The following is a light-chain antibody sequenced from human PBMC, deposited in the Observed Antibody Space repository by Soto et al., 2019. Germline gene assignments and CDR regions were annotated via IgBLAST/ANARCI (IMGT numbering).Light chain of an antibody. CDR2: GAS. Sequence: DIQLTQSPSFLSASVGDRVTITCRASQGINHYVAWYQQKPGKAPKCLIYGASALQSGVPSRVSGSGSWAEFTLSISSLQPEDFETYYCQHVYSYPLTFGGGTRVEI. CDR3: QHVYSYPLT. CDR1: QGINHY. V-gene: IGKV1-9*01. J-gene: IGKJ4*01.